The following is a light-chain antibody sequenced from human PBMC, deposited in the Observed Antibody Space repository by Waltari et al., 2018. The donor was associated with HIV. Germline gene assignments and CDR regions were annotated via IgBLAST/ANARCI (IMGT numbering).Light chain of an antibody. CDR3: QQRKDWPIT. V-gene: IGKV3-11*01. J-gene: IGKJ5*01. CDR1: QSVSSY. CDR2: DAS. Sequence: EIVLTQSPVTLSFSPGQSATLSCRASQSVSSYLAWYQQKPGQAPRLLIYDASHRATGIPASFSGSGSGTDFTLTISSLEPEDFAVYYCQQRKDWPITFGQGTRLEIK.